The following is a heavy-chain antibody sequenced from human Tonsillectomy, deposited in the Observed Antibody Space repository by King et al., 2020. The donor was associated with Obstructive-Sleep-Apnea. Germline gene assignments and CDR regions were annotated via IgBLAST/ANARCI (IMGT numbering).Heavy chain of an antibody. CDR1: GYSFTSYW. J-gene: IGHJ3*02. CDR2: IYPGDSDT. CDR3: ARPIPDYYDSSGGDDALEI. D-gene: IGHD3-22*01. Sequence: QLVQSGAEVKKPGESLKISCKGSGYSFTSYWIAWVRQMPGKGLEWMGIIYPGDSDTTYSPSFQGQVTISADKSISTAYLQWSSLKASDTAMYYCARPIPDYYDSSGGDDALEIWGQGTMVTVSS. V-gene: IGHV5-51*01.